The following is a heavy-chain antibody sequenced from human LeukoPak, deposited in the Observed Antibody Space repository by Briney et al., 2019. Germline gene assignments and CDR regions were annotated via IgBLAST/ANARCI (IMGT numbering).Heavy chain of an antibody. CDR2: IIPIFHTT. CDR1: GYTFTSYY. V-gene: IGHV1-69*06. D-gene: IGHD3-10*01. Sequence: SVKVSCKTSGYTFTSYYMRWVREAPGQGLEWIGGIIPIFHTTNYAQKFQGRVTITADKSTTTAYMELRSLRSDDTAVYYCARSGDHEYYYGSGSYPYYYYYMDVWGKGTTVTVSS. CDR3: ARSGDHEYYYGSGSYPYYYYYMDV. J-gene: IGHJ6*03.